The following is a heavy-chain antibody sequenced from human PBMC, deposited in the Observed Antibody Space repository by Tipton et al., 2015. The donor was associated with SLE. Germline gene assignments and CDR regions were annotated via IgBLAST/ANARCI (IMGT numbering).Heavy chain of an antibody. CDR2: IRDDGSNK. Sequence: SLRLSCAASGFTFSSYGMHWVRQAPGKGLEWVAFIRDDGSNKYYADSVKGRFTISRDNSKNTLYLQMNSLRAEDTAVYYCAKARYRDTVLVGAFDIWGQGTMVTVSS. D-gene: IGHD2-8*02. V-gene: IGHV3-30*02. CDR3: AKARYRDTVLVGAFDI. J-gene: IGHJ3*02. CDR1: GFTFSSYG.